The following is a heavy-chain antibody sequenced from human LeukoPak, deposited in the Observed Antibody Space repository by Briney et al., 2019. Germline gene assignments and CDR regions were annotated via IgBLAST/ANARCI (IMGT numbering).Heavy chain of an antibody. CDR2: FIYIYGSA. CDR3: ASSAHYYDSNGPADY. CDR1: GGTFSSYA. D-gene: IGHD3-22*01. Sequence: SVKVSCKASGGTFSSYAISWVRQAPGQGLEWMGWFIYIYGSAVYAEKFQGRVTITTDESSSTVYMELSSLRSEDTAVYYCASSAHYYDSNGPADYWGQGTRVTVSS. V-gene: IGHV1-69*05. J-gene: IGHJ4*02.